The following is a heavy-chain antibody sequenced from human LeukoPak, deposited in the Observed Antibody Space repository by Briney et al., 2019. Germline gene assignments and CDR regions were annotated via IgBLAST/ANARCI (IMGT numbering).Heavy chain of an antibody. D-gene: IGHD3-9*01. J-gene: IGHJ3*02. CDR1: GYTFTSYD. V-gene: IGHV1-8*01. CDR2: MNPNSGNT. Sequence: GASVKVPCKASGYTFTSYDINWVRQATGQGLEWMGWMNPNSGNTGYAQKFQGRVTMTRNTSISTAYMELSSLRSEDTAVYYCARARLRYFDWLFGHDAFDIWGQGTMVTVSS. CDR3: ARARLRYFDWLFGHDAFDI.